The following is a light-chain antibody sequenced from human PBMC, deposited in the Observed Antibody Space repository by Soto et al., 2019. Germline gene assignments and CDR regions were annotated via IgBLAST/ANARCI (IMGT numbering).Light chain of an antibody. CDR2: AAS. CDR3: QQTYCKLATT. J-gene: IGKJ5*01. CDR1: ESIASH. Sequence: DIQMTQSPSSLSASVGDRVTITCRASESIASHLNWYQQKPGKAPKLLIYAASSLQNGVPSRFRGGGSGTDFTLTISNMHPDNFAPYSCQQTYCKLATTFGQGTRLEIK. V-gene: IGKV1-39*01.